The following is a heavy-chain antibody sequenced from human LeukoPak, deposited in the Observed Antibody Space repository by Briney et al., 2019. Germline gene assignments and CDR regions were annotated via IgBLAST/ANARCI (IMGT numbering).Heavy chain of an antibody. V-gene: IGHV3-23*01. D-gene: IGHD1-26*01. CDR1: GFTFSSYA. J-gene: IGHJ4*02. CDR3: AREMGATSPFDY. Sequence: GGSLRLSCVVSGFTFSSYAMNWVRQAPGRGLEWVSGVSGTGGSTYYADSVKGRFTISRDNSKNTLYLQMNSLRAEDTAVYYCAREMGATSPFDYWGQGTLVTVSS. CDR2: VSGTGGST.